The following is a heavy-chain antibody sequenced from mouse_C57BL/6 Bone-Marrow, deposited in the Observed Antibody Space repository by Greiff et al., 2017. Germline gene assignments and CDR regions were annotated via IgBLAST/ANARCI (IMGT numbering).Heavy chain of an antibody. CDR3: ARDPLYYGSSSFDY. Sequence: VQLQQSGAELVRPGSSVKLSCKASGYTFTSYWMHWVKQRPIQGLEWIGNIDPSDSETHYNQKFKDKATLTVDKSSSTAYMQLSSLTSEDSAVYYCARDPLYYGSSSFDYWGQGTTLTVSS. CDR2: IDPSDSET. CDR1: GYTFTSYW. J-gene: IGHJ2*01. V-gene: IGHV1-52*01. D-gene: IGHD1-1*01.